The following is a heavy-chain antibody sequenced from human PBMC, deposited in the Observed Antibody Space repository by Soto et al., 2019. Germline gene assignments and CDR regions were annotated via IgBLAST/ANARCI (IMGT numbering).Heavy chain of an antibody. CDR2: ISGGGSTE. CDR3: AKDSNKYSSSLRGRYFDY. V-gene: IGHV3-23*01. J-gene: IGHJ4*02. Sequence: EVQLLESGGGLVQRGGSQGLSCAAPGSTFPGYVMSWVRRAPGKGLEWAAGISGGGSTEFYADSVKGRFTISRDNAKNTVVLQMDSLRAEDTAIYYCAKDSNKYSSSLRGRYFDYWGQGTLVTVSS. D-gene: IGHD3-22*01. CDR1: GSTFPGYV.